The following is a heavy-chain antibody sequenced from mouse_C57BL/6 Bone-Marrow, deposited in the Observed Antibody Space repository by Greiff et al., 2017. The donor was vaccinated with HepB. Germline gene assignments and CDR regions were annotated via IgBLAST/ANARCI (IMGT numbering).Heavy chain of an antibody. CDR3: ARSLYDPRRLGNYYAMDY. J-gene: IGHJ4*01. V-gene: IGHV1-82*01. CDR2: IYPGDGDT. Sequence: VHLVESGPELVKPGASVKISCKASGYAFSSSWMNWVKQRPGKGLEWIGRIYPGDGDTNYNGKFKGKATLTADKSSSTAYMQLSSLTSEDSAVYFCARSLYDPRRLGNYYAMDYWGQGTSVTVSS. CDR1: GYAFSSSW. D-gene: IGHD2-3*01.